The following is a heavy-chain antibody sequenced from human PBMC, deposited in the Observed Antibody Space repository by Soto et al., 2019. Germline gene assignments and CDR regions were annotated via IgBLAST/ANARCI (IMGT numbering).Heavy chain of an antibody. CDR3: AKDAPRRSGWYHFDY. CDR2: ISASGDRT. J-gene: IGHJ4*02. D-gene: IGHD6-19*01. Sequence: SLRLSCVASGFTFNNYDMCWVRQVPGKGLEWVSGISASGDRTYYVDSVKGRFSISRDNSKNTLYLQMNSLRAEDTAVYYCAKDAPRRSGWYHFDYWGQGTLVTVSS. CDR1: GFTFNNYD. V-gene: IGHV3-23*01.